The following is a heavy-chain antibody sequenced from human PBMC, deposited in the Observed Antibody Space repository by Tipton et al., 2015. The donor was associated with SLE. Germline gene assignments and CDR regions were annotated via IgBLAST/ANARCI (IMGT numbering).Heavy chain of an antibody. D-gene: IGHD6-13*01. V-gene: IGHV4-59*07. CDR3: ASSTDSSSWYKEYFQH. Sequence: TLSLTCTVSGGSISSYYWSWIRQPPGKGLEWIGYIYYGGSTNYNPSLKSRVTISVDTSKNQFSLKLSSVTAADTAVYYCASSTDSSSWYKEYFQHWGQGTLVTVSS. J-gene: IGHJ1*01. CDR1: GGSISSYY. CDR2: IYYGGST.